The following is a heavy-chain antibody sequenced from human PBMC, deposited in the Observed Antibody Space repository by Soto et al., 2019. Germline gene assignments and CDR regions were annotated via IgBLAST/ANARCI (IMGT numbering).Heavy chain of an antibody. J-gene: IGHJ4*02. CDR2: IYSGGST. CDR1: GFTVSSNY. V-gene: IGHV3-53*01. CDR3: ARERGEDSSSLYFDY. Sequence: GGSLRLSCAASGFTVSSNYMSWVRQAPGKGLEWVSVIYSGGSTYYADSVKGRFTISRDNSKNTLYLQMNSLRAEDTAVYYCARERGEDSSSLYFDYWGQGTLVTVSS. D-gene: IGHD6-13*01.